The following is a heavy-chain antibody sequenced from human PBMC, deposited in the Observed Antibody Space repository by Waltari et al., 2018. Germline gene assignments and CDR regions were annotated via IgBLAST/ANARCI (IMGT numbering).Heavy chain of an antibody. CDR1: GGSISSYY. V-gene: IGHV4-59*01. CDR2: IYYSGST. CDR3: ARDLRYYDFWSGYSHDAFDI. D-gene: IGHD3-3*01. Sequence: QVQLQESGPGLVKPSETLSLTCTVSGGSISSYYWSWIRQPPGKGLEWIGYIYYSGSTNDNPSLKSRVTISVDTSKNQFSLKLSSVTAADTAVYYCARDLRYYDFWSGYSHDAFDIWGQGTMVTVSS. J-gene: IGHJ3*02.